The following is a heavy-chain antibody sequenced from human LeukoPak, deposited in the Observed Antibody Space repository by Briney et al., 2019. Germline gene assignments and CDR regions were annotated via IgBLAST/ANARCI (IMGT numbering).Heavy chain of an antibody. V-gene: IGHV3-11*06. CDR1: GLTLSDYY. CDR2: ISSSSSHT. CDR3: AKDGLKGYSYGPRGSGYYYYGMDV. Sequence: GGSLRLSCAASGLTLSDYYMSWIRQAPGKGLEWVSYISSSSSHTNYADSVKGRFTISRDNSKNTLYLQMNSLRAEDTAVYYCAKDGLKGYSYGPRGSGYYYYGMDVWGQGTTVTVSS. D-gene: IGHD5-18*01. J-gene: IGHJ6*02.